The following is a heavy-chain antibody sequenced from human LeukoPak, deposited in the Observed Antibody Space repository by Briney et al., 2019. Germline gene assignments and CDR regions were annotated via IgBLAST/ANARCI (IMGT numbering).Heavy chain of an antibody. J-gene: IGHJ2*01. V-gene: IGHV4-4*07. Sequence: WETLSLTCTVSGGSISSYYWSWIRQPAGKGLEWIGRIDTSGNTNYKPSLKSRVNMSVDTSKKQFSLKLSSVTAADTAVYYCARVSSSWYQDWYFDLWGRGTLVTVSS. CDR3: ARVSSSWYQDWYFDL. CDR1: GGSISSYY. D-gene: IGHD6-13*01. CDR2: IDTSGNT.